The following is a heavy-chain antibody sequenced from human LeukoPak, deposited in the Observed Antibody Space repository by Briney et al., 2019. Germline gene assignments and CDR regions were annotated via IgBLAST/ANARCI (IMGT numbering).Heavy chain of an antibody. J-gene: IGHJ6*03. CDR3: ARGSIAASYMDV. Sequence: SVKVSCKASGGTFSSYAISWVRQAPGQGLEWMGGIIPVFGTANYAQKYQGRVTITADESTSTAYMELSSLRSEDTAVYYCARGSIAASYMDVWGKGTTVTVSS. CDR2: IIPVFGTA. CDR1: GGTFSSYA. D-gene: IGHD6-6*01. V-gene: IGHV1-69*13.